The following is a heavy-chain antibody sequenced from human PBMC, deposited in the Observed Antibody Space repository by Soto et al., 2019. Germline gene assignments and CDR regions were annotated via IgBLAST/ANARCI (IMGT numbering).Heavy chain of an antibody. CDR3: AREQQQSNWLDP. V-gene: IGHV1-18*01. Sequence: QVPLVQSGAEVKEPGASVKVSCKTSGYKFTSYGISWVRQAPGQGLEWVGWISGYNGNTKYAQKFQGRVTLTTDTSTSTAYMELRTLRSDDTAVYYCAREQQQSNWLDPWGQGTLVTVSS. J-gene: IGHJ5*02. D-gene: IGHD6-13*01. CDR1: GYKFTSYG. CDR2: ISGYNGNT.